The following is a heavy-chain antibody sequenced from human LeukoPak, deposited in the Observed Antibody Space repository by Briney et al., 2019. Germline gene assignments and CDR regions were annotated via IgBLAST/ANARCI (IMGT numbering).Heavy chain of an antibody. D-gene: IGHD3-3*01. V-gene: IGHV1-69*04. CDR3: ARGPILGVVITTNCSDP. CDR2: IIPILGIA. J-gene: IGHJ5*02. CDR1: GGTFSSYA. Sequence: GASVKVSCKASGGTFSSYAISWVRQAPGQGLEWMGRIIPILGIANYAQKFQGRVTITADKSTGTAYMELSSLRSEDTAGYYFARGPILGVVITTNCSDPWGRGTLVTVSS.